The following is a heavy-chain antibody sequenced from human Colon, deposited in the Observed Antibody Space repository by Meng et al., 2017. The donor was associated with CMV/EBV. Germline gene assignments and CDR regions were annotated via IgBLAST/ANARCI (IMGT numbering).Heavy chain of an antibody. D-gene: IGHD1-26*01. CDR1: GFTFDDYA. J-gene: IGHJ3*02. CDR2: ITWNSADI. V-gene: IGHV3-9*01. CDR3: AKHSGSWGRLGAFDI. Sequence: SLKISCAASGFTFDDYAMHWVRQAPGKGLEWVSGITWNSADIASADSVKGRFIISRDNAKNSLFLQMYSLKTDDTALYYCAKHSGSWGRLGAFDIWGQGTMVTVSS.